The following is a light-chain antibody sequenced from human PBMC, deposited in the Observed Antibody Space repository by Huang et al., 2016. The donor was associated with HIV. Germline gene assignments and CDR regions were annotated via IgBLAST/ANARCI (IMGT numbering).Light chain of an antibody. CDR1: QSISNH. CDR2: DAS. V-gene: IGKV3-11*01. J-gene: IGKJ4*01. CDR3: QQHHSWLT. Sequence: IVLTQSPATLSWYLGERVTLSCRASQSISNHLAWYQQRPGQAPRLLIYDASNIVAGVPARFSGSGSGTDFTLTISSLEPEDFALYYCQQHHSWLTFGGGTKLEVK.